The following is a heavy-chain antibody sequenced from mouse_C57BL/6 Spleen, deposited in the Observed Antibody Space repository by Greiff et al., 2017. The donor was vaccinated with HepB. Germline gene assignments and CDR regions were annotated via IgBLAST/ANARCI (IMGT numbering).Heavy chain of an antibody. CDR1: GFSFNTYA. D-gene: IGHD4-1*01. Sequence: EVKLVESGGGLVQPKGSLKLSCAASGFSFNTYAMNWVRQAPGKGLEWVARIRSKSNNYATYYADSVKDRFTISRDDSESMLYLQMNNLKTEDTAMYYCVRQTGTDYYAMDYWGQGTSVTVSS. V-gene: IGHV10-1*01. J-gene: IGHJ4*01. CDR2: IRSKSNNYAT. CDR3: VRQTGTDYYAMDY.